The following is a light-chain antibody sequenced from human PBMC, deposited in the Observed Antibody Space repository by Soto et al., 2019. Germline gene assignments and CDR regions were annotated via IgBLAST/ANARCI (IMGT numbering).Light chain of an antibody. CDR2: GAS. CDR1: QSVSNNY. Sequence: EIVLTQSPGTLSLSPGERATLSCRTSQSVSNNYLAWYQQKPGQAPRLLIYGASSRATGIPDRFSGSGSGTDFTLSISRLXXXXXXVYYCQQYSSLWTFGQGTKVEIK. J-gene: IGKJ1*01. CDR3: QQYSSLWT. V-gene: IGKV3-20*01.